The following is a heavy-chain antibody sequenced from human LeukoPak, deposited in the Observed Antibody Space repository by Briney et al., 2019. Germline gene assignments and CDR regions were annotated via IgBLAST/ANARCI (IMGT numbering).Heavy chain of an antibody. CDR3: ARDYKGGYSGYGPLFY. V-gene: IGHV4-34*01. CDR2: INHSGST. CDR1: GGSFSGYY. J-gene: IGHJ4*02. D-gene: IGHD5-12*01. Sequence: PSETLSLTCAVYGGSFSGYYWSWIRQPPGKGLEWIGEINHSGSTNYNPSLKSRVTISVDTSKNQFSLKLSSVTAADTAVYYCARDYKGGYSGYGPLFYWGQGTLVTVSS.